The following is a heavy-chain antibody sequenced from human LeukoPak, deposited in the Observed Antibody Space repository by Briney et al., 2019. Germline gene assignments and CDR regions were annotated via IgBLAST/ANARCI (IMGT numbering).Heavy chain of an antibody. V-gene: IGHV3-23*01. CDR3: AKFDGPRLLHFDY. D-gene: IGHD2-15*01. J-gene: IGHJ4*02. CDR1: GFTCSNYA. CDR2: ISGSGDRT. Sequence: GGSLRLSCAASGFTCSNYAMSWVRQAPGKGLEWVSSISGSGDRTYYAGSVKGRFTISRDNSKNTIYLQMNSLRDEDTAVYYCAKFDGPRLLHFDYWGQGTLVTVSS.